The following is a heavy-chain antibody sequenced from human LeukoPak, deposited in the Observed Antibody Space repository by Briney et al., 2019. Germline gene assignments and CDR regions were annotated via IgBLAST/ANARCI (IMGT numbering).Heavy chain of an antibody. J-gene: IGHJ4*02. V-gene: IGHV3-23*01. CDR1: GFTFTSYA. Sequence: GSLRLSCAASGFTFTSYALDWVRQAPGKGLEWISVIIGDGETTHYADSVKGRFTISRDNSKNTLYLQMNSLRAEDTAVYYCARDEYKADAYWGQGTLVTVSS. D-gene: IGHD2/OR15-2a*01. CDR3: ARDEYKADAY. CDR2: IIGDGETT.